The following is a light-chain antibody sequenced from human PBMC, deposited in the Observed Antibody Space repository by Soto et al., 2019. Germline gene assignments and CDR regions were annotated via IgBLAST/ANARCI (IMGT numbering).Light chain of an antibody. J-gene: IGLJ1*01. Sequence: QSVLTQPASVSWSPGQSIAISCTGTSSDVGKYNYVSWYQQHPGKAPKLMIYDVSNRPSGVSNRFSGSKSGNTASLTISGLQPEDEADYYCNSYTSSSTYVFGTGTKVTVL. CDR3: NSYTSSSTYV. CDR1: SSDVGKYNY. CDR2: DVS. V-gene: IGLV2-14*03.